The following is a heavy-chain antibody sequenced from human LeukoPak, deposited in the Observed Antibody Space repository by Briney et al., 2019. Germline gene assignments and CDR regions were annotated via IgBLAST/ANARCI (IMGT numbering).Heavy chain of an antibody. CDR2: ISSSSSYI. J-gene: IGHJ4*02. V-gene: IGHV3-21*01. CDR3: AREGSVEMATILDY. Sequence: GGSLRLSCAASGFTFSSYSMNWVRQAPGKGLEWVSSISSSSSYIYYADSVRGRFTISRDNSKNTLYLQMNSLRAEDTAVYYCAREGSVEMATILDYWGQGTLVTVSS. CDR1: GFTFSSYS. D-gene: IGHD5-24*01.